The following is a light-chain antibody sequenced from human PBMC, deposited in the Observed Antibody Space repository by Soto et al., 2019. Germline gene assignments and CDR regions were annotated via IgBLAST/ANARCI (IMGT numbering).Light chain of an antibody. V-gene: IGKV1-5*03. CDR2: KAS. J-gene: IGKJ4*01. CDR3: QQFSSYPLT. Sequence: PSTLSGSVGDRVTITCRASQTISSWLAWYQQKPGKAPKLLIYKASTLKSGVPSRFSGSGSGAEFTLTISSLQPDDFAVYYCQQFSSYPLTFGGGTKVDI. CDR1: QTISSW.